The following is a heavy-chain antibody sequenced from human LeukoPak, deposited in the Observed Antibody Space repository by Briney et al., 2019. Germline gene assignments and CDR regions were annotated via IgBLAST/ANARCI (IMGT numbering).Heavy chain of an antibody. CDR3: AREGGYGDYYFDY. CDR1: DGSITNYD. V-gene: IGHV4-59*12. D-gene: IGHD4-17*01. Sequence: SETLSLTCTVSDGSITNYDWSWIRQPPGKGLEWIGYIYHSGSTYYNPSLKSRVTISVDRSKNQFSLKLSSVTAADTAVYYCAREGGYGDYYFDYWGQGTLVTVSS. CDR2: IYHSGST. J-gene: IGHJ4*02.